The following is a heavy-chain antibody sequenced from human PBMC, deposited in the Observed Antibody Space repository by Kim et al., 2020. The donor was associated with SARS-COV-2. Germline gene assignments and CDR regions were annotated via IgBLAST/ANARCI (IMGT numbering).Heavy chain of an antibody. CDR1: GYTFTSYG. D-gene: IGHD3-22*01. CDR2: ISAYNGNT. V-gene: IGHV1-18*04. J-gene: IGHJ4*02. CDR3: ARAGPSDYYDSSGYYFNPPDY. Sequence: ASVKVSCKASGYTFTSYGISWVRQAPGQGLEWMGWISAYNGNTNYAQKLQGRVAMTTDTSTSTAYMELRSLRSDDTAVYYCARAGPSDYYDSSGYYFNPPDYWGQGTLVTVSS.